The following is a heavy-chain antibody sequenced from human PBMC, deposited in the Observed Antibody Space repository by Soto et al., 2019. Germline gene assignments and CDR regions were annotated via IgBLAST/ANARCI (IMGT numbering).Heavy chain of an antibody. Sequence: ASVKVSCKASGYTFTGYYMHWVRQAPGQGLEWMVWINPNSGGTNYAQKFQGRVTMTRDTSISTAYMELSRLRSDDTAVYYCARDGGSGSYYTYDYWGQGTLVTVSS. J-gene: IGHJ4*02. D-gene: IGHD3-10*01. CDR1: GYTFTGYY. V-gene: IGHV1-2*02. CDR2: INPNSGGT. CDR3: ARDGGSGSYYTYDY.